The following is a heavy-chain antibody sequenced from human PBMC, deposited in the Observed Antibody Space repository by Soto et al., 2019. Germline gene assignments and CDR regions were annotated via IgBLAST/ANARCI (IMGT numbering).Heavy chain of an antibody. D-gene: IGHD1-26*01. J-gene: IGHJ4*02. CDR1: GLSLSTSAMC. Sequence: SGPTLVNPTQTLTLTCTFSGLSLSTSAMCVSWVRQPPGKALEWLALIDWRDDKYYSTSLKARLTISKDTSKNQVVLTMTNMDPVDTASYYCARVVGAALDYWGQGTLVTVSS. CDR2: IDWRDDK. CDR3: ARVVGAALDY. V-gene: IGHV2-70*20.